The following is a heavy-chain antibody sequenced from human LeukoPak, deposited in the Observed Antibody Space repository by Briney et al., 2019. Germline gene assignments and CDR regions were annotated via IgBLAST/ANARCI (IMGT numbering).Heavy chain of an antibody. Sequence: PSETLSLTCAVYGGSFSGYYWSWIRQPPGKGLEWIGEINHSGSTNYNPSLKSRVTISVDTSKNQFSLKLSSVTAADTAVYYCAGLVGPRWGSYFVGAFDIWGQGTMVTVSS. CDR1: GGSFSGYY. V-gene: IGHV4-34*01. J-gene: IGHJ3*02. CDR3: AGLVGPRWGSYFVGAFDI. D-gene: IGHD3-16*01. CDR2: INHSGST.